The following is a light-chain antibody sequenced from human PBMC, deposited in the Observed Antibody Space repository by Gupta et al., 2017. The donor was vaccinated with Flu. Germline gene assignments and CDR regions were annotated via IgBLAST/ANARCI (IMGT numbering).Light chain of an antibody. V-gene: IGKV3-15*01. Sequence: EVVMTQSRDTLSAAPGEIVTLSCRASQSNSTNLAWYQQKPGQPPRLLIYGATSRASGIPARFSASGSGTEFTLTVSSLQSEDFAVYFCQHYSTWPPWTFGQGTKVDIK. J-gene: IGKJ1*01. CDR1: QSNSTN. CDR3: QHYSTWPPWT. CDR2: GAT.